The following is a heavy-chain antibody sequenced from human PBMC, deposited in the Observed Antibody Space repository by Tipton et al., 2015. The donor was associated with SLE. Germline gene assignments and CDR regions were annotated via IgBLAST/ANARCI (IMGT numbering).Heavy chain of an antibody. V-gene: IGHV4-59*02. D-gene: IGHD3-10*01. Sequence: TLSLTCNVSGASVISHKWAWIRQSPGKGLEWIGKIYTNGNPNYNPSLRGRVALSVDTSKKLFSLKLTSVTAADTALYYCARDSYGSFDYWGQGTLVTVSS. CDR3: ARDSYGSFDY. CDR1: GASVISHK. CDR2: IYTNGNP. J-gene: IGHJ4*02.